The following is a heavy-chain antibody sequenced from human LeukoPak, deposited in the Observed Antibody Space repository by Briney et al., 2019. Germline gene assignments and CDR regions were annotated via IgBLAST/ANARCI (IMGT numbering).Heavy chain of an antibody. CDR1: GCTFSSYA. Sequence: GGSLRLSCAASGCTFSSYAMSWVRQAPGKGLEWVSAISGSGGSTYYADSVKGRFTISRDNSKNTLYLQMNSLRAEDTAVYYCAKDDSALYYGSSSYFDYWGQGTLVTVSS. J-gene: IGHJ4*02. CDR2: ISGSGGST. D-gene: IGHD6-6*01. CDR3: AKDDSALYYGSSSYFDY. V-gene: IGHV3-23*01.